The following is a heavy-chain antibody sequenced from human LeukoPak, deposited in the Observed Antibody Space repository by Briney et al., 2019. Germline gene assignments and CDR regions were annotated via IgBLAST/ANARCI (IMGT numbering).Heavy chain of an antibody. J-gene: IGHJ4*02. CDR3: SGRDSRRSPRAY. CDR1: VLSSTVLW. CDR2: IKPEVKAQ. Sequence: GSLRLSCAPPVLSSTVLWTSWGPLALGGGPGWLANIKPEVKAQYYVNAVKGRFAITRDKAKNEVYLEMNSLRAEGTDVYFCSGRDSRRSPRAYWGQGTLVRVSS. D-gene: IGHD4-11*01. V-gene: IGHV3-7*02.